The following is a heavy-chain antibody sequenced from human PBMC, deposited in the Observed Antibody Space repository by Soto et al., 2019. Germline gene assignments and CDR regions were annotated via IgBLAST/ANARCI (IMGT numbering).Heavy chain of an antibody. CDR3: ARVYDSRVNYFDY. CDR2: MKQDGSEI. D-gene: IGHD3-22*01. J-gene: IGHJ4*02. CDR1: GFMFSTYW. V-gene: IGHV3-7*04. Sequence: EVQLVESGGGLVQPGGSLRLSCVASGFMFSTYWMAWVRQAPGKGLEWVANMKQDGSEIYYVDSVQGRFTISRDNAKNVLYLQMSSLRAEDTAVYYCARVYDSRVNYFDYWGQGTLVTVSS.